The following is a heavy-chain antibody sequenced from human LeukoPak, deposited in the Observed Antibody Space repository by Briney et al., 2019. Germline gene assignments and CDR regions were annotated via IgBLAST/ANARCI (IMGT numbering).Heavy chain of an antibody. Sequence: GGSPRLSCAASGFTFSSYSMNWVRQAPGKGLEWVSSISSSSSYIYYADSVKGRFTISRDNAKNSLYLQMNSLRAEDTAVYYCARDTVNYYDSSGYYSRGGDYWGQGTLVTVSS. J-gene: IGHJ4*02. CDR1: GFTFSSYS. CDR3: ARDTVNYYDSSGYYSRGGDY. D-gene: IGHD3-22*01. V-gene: IGHV3-21*01. CDR2: ISSSSSYI.